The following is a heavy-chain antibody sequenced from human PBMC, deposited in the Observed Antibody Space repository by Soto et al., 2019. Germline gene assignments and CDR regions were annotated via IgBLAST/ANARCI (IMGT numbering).Heavy chain of an antibody. V-gene: IGHV1-46*01. CDR2: INPSGGST. J-gene: IGHJ6*02. CDR3: ARDRHFDWLSNYYYGMDV. D-gene: IGHD3-9*01. CDR1: GYTFTSYY. Sequence: ASVKVSCKASGYTFTSYYMHWVRQAPGQGLEWMGIINPSGGSTSYAQKFQGRVTMTRDTSTSTVYMELSSLRSEDTAVYYCARDRHFDWLSNYYYGMDVWGQGTTVTVSS.